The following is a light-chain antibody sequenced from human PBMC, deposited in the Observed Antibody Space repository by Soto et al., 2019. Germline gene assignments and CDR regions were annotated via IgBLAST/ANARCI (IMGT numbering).Light chain of an antibody. CDR1: QSVSSN. V-gene: IGKV3-15*01. J-gene: IGKJ1*01. CDR2: GAS. CDR3: QKYNNPKT. Sequence: EIVMTQSPATLSVSPGERATLSCRASQSVSSNLAWYQQKPGQAPRLLIYGASTRATGIPARFSGSGSGTEFFLTISSLQSEDFAVYYSQKYNNPKTFAQGTKVDIK.